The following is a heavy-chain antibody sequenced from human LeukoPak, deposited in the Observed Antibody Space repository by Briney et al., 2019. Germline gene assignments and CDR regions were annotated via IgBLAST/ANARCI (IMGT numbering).Heavy chain of an antibody. CDR3: ARVRTYYYGSGSYQGYYYGMDV. J-gene: IGHJ6*02. Sequence: SETLSLTCTVSGGSVSSDTYYWSWIRQPPGKGLEWIGYIHYSGTTNYNPSLKSRVTISVDTSKNQFSLKLSSVTAADTAVYYCARVRTYYYGSGSYQGYYYGMDVWGQGTTVTVSS. D-gene: IGHD3-10*01. V-gene: IGHV4-61*01. CDR1: GGSVSSDTYY. CDR2: IHYSGTT.